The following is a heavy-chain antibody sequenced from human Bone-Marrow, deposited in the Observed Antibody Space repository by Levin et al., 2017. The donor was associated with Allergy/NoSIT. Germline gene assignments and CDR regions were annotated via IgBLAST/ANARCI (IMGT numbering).Heavy chain of an antibody. J-gene: IGHJ4*02. Sequence: PGGSLRLSCAASGFTFSSYAMHWVRQAPGKGLEWVAVISYDGSNKYYADSVKGRFTISRDNSKNTLYLQMNSLRAEDTAVYYCARDIDNYIDYWGQGTLVTVSS. CDR3: ARDIDNYIDY. CDR1: GFTFSSYA. CDR2: ISYDGSNK. V-gene: IGHV3-30-3*01. D-gene: IGHD3-10*01.